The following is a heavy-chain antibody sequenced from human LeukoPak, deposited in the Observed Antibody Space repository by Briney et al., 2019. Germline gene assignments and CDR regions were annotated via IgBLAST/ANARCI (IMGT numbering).Heavy chain of an antibody. CDR1: GGSFSGYY. J-gene: IGHJ6*02. Sequence: SETLSLTCAVYGGSFSGYYWSWIRQPPGKGLEWIGEINHSGSTNYNPSLKSRVTISVDTSKNQFSLKLSSVTAADTAVYYCARRGYDPYGMDVWGQGTTVTVSS. CDR2: INHSGST. V-gene: IGHV4-34*09. D-gene: IGHD6-25*01. CDR3: ARRGYDPYGMDV.